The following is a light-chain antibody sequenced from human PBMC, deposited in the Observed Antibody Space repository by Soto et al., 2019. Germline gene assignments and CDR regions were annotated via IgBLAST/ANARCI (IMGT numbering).Light chain of an antibody. V-gene: IGLV1-44*01. CDR2: NNN. CDR3: AAWDDSLRVV. Sequence: QSVLTQPPSASGTPGQRVTISCSGSSSNIGSNTVNWYQQLPGTAPKLLIYNNNQRPSGVPDRFSGSKSGTSASLAISGLQSEDEADYYCAAWDDSLRVVFGGGTKLTVL. J-gene: IGLJ3*02. CDR1: SSNIGSNT.